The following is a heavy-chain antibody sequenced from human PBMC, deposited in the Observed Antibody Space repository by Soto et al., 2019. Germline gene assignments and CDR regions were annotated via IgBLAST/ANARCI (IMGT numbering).Heavy chain of an antibody. V-gene: IGHV3-23*01. CDR3: AKDGYIAARRYYYGMDV. CDR1: GFTFSSYA. J-gene: IGHJ6*02. Sequence: GGCLRLSCVASGFTFSSYAMTWVRQAPGKGLEWVSSISGSADGANYAGSVKGRFTISRDNSKNTLYLQMNSLRAEDTAVYYCAKDGYIAARRYYYGMDVWGQGTTVTVSS. CDR2: ISGSADGA. D-gene: IGHD6-6*01.